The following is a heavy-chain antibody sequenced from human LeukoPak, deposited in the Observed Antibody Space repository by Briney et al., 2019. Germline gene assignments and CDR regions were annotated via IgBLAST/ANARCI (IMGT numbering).Heavy chain of an antibody. J-gene: IGHJ4*02. Sequence: GGSLRLSCVASGITFGKYWMSWVRQAPGKGLGWVANIKLDGSEKNYVDSVKGRFTISRDNTKNSLYLQMNSLRVEDTAVFYCARDQYDTWSRRGNFDSWGQGTLVIVSS. CDR2: IKLDGSEK. CDR1: GITFGKYW. CDR3: ARDQYDTWSRRGNFDS. D-gene: IGHD3-3*01. V-gene: IGHV3-7*03.